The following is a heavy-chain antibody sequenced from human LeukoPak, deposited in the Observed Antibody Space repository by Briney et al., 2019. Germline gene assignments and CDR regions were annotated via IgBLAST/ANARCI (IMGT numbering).Heavy chain of an antibody. J-gene: IGHJ4*02. CDR1: GGSISSSNW. Sequence: PSGTLSLTCAVSGGSISSSNWWSWVRQPPGKGLEWIGEIYHSGSTNYNPSLKSRVTISVDTSKNQFSLKLTSVTAADTAVYYCAKQTGSGLFILPGGQGTLVTVSS. CDR3: AKQTGSGLFILP. D-gene: IGHD3/OR15-3a*01. V-gene: IGHV4-4*02. CDR2: IYHSGST.